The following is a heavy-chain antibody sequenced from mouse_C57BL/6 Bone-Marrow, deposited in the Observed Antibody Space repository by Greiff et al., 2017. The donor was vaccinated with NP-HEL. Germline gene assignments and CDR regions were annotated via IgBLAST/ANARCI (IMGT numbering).Heavy chain of an antibody. Sequence: QLKESGPGLVSPSPTLSLPFPFSFFSLTIYSIIFFLHPPGKGLEWLGVIWTGGGTNYNSALKSRLSISKDNSKSQVFLKMNSLQTDDTARYYCARVSHYYGSSYRYFDVWGTGTTVTVSS. CDR3: ARVSHYYGSSYRYFDV. CDR2: IWTGGGT. CDR1: FFSLTIYS. V-gene: IGHV2-9-1*01. D-gene: IGHD1-1*01. J-gene: IGHJ1*03.